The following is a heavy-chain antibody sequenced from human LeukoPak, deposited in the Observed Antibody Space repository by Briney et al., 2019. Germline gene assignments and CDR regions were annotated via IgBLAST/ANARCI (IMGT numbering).Heavy chain of an antibody. Sequence: KPSETLSLTCTASGGSITSSTYYWGWIRQPPGKGLEWIGSIYYSGSTYYNPSLQSRVTISVDTSKNQFSLKLSSVTAADTAVNYCASDDPLAGTDYWGQGTLVTVSS. D-gene: IGHD6-19*01. CDR3: ASDDPLAGTDY. J-gene: IGHJ4*02. V-gene: IGHV4-39*07. CDR2: IYYSGST. CDR1: GGSITSSTYY.